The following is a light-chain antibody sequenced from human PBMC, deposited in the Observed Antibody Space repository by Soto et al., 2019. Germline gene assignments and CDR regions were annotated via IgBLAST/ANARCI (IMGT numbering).Light chain of an antibody. Sequence: EIVLTQSPGTLSLSPGERATLSCRASQSVSSNYLAWYQQKPGQAPRLLICGSSSRAPGIPDRFSGGWSGTDFTLTISRLEPEDFAVYFCQQYGSSPPFTFGQGTKVEIK. V-gene: IGKV3-20*01. J-gene: IGKJ2*01. CDR2: GSS. CDR3: QQYGSSPPFT. CDR1: QSVSSNY.